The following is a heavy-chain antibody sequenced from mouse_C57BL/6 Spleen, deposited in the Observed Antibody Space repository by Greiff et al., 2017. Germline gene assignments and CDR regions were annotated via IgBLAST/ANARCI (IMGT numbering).Heavy chain of an antibody. CDR1: GFSLTSYG. J-gene: IGHJ1*03. CDR3: ARNGGYYGSSYDWYFDV. Sequence: VKLKESGPGLVQPSQSLSITCTVSGFSLTSYGVHWVRQSPGKGLEWLGVIWSGGSTDYNAAFISRLSISKDNSKSQVFFKMNSLQADDTAIYYCARNGGYYGSSYDWYFDVWGTGTTVTVSS. D-gene: IGHD1-1*01. V-gene: IGHV2-2*01. CDR2: IWSGGST.